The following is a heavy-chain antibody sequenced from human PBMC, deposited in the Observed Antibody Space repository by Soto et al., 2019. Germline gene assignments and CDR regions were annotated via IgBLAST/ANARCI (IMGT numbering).Heavy chain of an antibody. D-gene: IGHD6-13*01. CDR3: AKDGQQQPDY. J-gene: IGHJ4*02. CDR2: ISGSGGGT. V-gene: IGHV3-23*01. Sequence: GGSLRLSCAATGFTFSSYAMSWVRQAPGKGLEWVSVISGSGGGTYYADSVKGRFTISRDKSKNTLYLQMNSLRAEDTAVYYCAKDGQQQPDYWGQGTLVTVSS. CDR1: GFTFSSYA.